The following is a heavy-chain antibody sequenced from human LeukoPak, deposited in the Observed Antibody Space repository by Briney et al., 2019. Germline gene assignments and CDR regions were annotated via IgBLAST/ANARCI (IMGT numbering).Heavy chain of an antibody. J-gene: IGHJ4*02. CDR1: GFTFSSYW. V-gene: IGHV3-74*03. CDR2: IRTDGTIT. D-gene: IGHD2-2*01. CDR3: ARNLPAADY. Sequence: GGSPRLSCAASGFTFSSYWMHWVRHAPGKGLVWVSRIRTDGTITTYADSVKGRFSIFRDNAKNTLYLQMNSLRAEDTAVYYCARNLPAADYWGQGTLVTVSS.